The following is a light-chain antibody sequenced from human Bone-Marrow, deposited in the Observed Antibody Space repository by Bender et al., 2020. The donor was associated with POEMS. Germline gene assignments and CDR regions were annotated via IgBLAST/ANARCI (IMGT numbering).Light chain of an antibody. CDR3: QVWDGSKGV. CDR1: NIRSKS. CDR2: YDK. V-gene: IGLV3-21*04. Sequence: SYVLTQQPSVSVAPGKTATITCGGNNIRSKSGHWYQQKPGQAPLVVISYDKDRTSGVPERFSGSNSGNTATLTIRRVEAADEADYYCQVWDGSKGVFGGGTKLTVL. J-gene: IGLJ3*02.